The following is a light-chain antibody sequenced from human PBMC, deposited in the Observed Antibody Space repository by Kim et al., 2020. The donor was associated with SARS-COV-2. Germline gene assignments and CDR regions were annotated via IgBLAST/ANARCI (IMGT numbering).Light chain of an antibody. CDR1: SSDVGGYNY. Sequence: HSITISCTGTSSDVGGYNYISWYQQHPGKAPKLMIYDVTKRPSGVSNRFSGSKSGNTASLTISGLQAEDEGDYYCSSYSSSSTFGVFGGGTKVTVL. V-gene: IGLV2-14*03. CDR3: SSYSSSSTFGV. CDR2: DVT. J-gene: IGLJ3*02.